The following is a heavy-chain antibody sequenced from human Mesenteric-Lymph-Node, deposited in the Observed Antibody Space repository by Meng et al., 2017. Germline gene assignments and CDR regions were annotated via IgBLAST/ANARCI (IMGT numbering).Heavy chain of an antibody. CDR3: TTLYGDSIS. J-gene: IGHJ4*02. Sequence: QVQLQQGGAGLLKPSETLSLTCAVYGGSFSGYYWSWIRQPPGKGLEWIGEIYHSGRTNYNPSVKSRVSMSVDKSQNHFSLRLSSVTAADTAVYYCTTLYGDSISWGQGTLVTVSS. CDR1: GGSFSGYY. CDR2: IYHSGRT. V-gene: IGHV4-34*01. D-gene: IGHD4-17*01.